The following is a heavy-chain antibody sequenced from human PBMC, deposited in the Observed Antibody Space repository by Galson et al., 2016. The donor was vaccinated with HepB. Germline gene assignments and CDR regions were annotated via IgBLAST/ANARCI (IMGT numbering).Heavy chain of an antibody. Sequence: SETLSLTCTVSGGSVTSGSYYWSWIRQPPGKGLEWIGYIYYRGSTNYNPSLKSRVTVSADTSKNQFSLKLSSVTAADTAVYYCARSHGYTRPFDYWGQGTLVT. D-gene: IGHD5-24*01. V-gene: IGHV4-61*01. CDR1: GGSVTSGSYY. CDR3: ARSHGYTRPFDY. CDR2: IYYRGST. J-gene: IGHJ4*02.